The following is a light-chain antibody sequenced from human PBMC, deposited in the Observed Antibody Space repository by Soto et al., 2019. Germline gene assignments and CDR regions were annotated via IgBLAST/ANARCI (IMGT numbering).Light chain of an antibody. CDR2: WAS. CDR3: QQYYNTFPT. CDR1: QSILYTPNNNNY. Sequence: DIVMTQSPDSLAVSLGERATINCKSSQSILYTPNNNNYLAWFQKKPGQPPRLLIYWASTRESRVPDRFSGSGSGTDFTLTISSLQAEDVAVYYCQQYYNTFPTFGQGTKVEIK. J-gene: IGKJ1*01. V-gene: IGKV4-1*01.